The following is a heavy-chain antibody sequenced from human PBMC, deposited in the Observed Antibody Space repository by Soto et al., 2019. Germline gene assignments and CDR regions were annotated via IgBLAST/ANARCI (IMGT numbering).Heavy chain of an antibody. J-gene: IGHJ4*02. D-gene: IGHD6-6*01. V-gene: IGHV1-18*01. Sequence: GASVKVSCKASGYTFTRYCISWVRQAPGQGLEWMGWISAYNGNTNYAQKLQGRVTMTTDTSTSTAYMELRSLRSDDTAVYYCARDILYSSSSDFDYWGQGTLVTVSS. CDR2: ISAYNGNT. CDR3: ARDILYSSSSDFDY. CDR1: GYTFTRYC.